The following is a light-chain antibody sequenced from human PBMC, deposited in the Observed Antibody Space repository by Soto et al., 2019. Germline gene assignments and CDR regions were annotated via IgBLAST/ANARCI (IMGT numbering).Light chain of an antibody. J-gene: IGLJ2*01. CDR3: AALDDSLDGPV. CDR2: TNN. CDR1: SSNIGSYT. Sequence: QSVLTQPPSASGTPGQTVTISCSGSSSNIGSYTVNWYRQVPGTAPHLLIYTNNQRPSGVPDRFSGSKSGTSASLAISGVLSEDEADYYCAALDDSLDGPVVGGGTKLTVL. V-gene: IGLV1-44*01.